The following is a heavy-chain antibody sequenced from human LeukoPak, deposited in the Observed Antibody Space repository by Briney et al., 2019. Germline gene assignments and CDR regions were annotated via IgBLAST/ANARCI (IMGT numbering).Heavy chain of an antibody. Sequence: GGSLRLSCAASGFTFNSYGMHWVRRAPGKGLEWVAFIRHDRTNKYYADSVKGRFTISRDNSKNTLFLQMSSLRVEDTAVYYCGRDVSDTVVVITHNFDFWGQGTLVTVSS. V-gene: IGHV3-30*02. D-gene: IGHD3-22*01. CDR2: IRHDRTNK. J-gene: IGHJ4*02. CDR3: GRDVSDTVVVITHNFDF. CDR1: GFTFNSYG.